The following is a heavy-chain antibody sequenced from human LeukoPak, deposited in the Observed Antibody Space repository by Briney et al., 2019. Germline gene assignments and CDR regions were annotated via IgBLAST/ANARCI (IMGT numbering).Heavy chain of an antibody. D-gene: IGHD3-10*01. V-gene: IGHV3-11*04. CDR2: ISSSGSTI. CDR1: GFTFSDYY. J-gene: IGHJ4*02. Sequence: GGSLRLSCAASGFTFSDYYMSWLRQAPGKGLEWVSYISSSGSTIYYADSVKGRLTISRDNAKNSLYLQMNSLRAEDTAVYYCASVSYGSGTPIDYWGQGTLVTVSS. CDR3: ASVSYGSGTPIDY.